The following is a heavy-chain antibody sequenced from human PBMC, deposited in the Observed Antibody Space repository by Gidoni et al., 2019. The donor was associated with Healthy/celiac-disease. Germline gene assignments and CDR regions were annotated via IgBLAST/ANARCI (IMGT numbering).Heavy chain of an antibody. CDR2: IRHSGST. V-gene: IGHV4-34*01. CDR3: ARGGDGDFDY. CDR1: GGSFSGYY. Sequence: QVQLQQWGAGLLKPSEALSLTCAVLGGSFSGYYWSWVRQPPGKGLEWIGEIRHSGSTNYNPSLKSRVTISVDTSKNQFSLKLNSVTAADTAVYYCARGGDGDFDYWGQGTLVTVSS. J-gene: IGHJ4*02. D-gene: IGHD3-16*01.